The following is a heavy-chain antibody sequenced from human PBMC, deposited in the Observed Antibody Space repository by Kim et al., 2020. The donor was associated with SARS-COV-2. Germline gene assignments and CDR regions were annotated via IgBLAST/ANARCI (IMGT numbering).Heavy chain of an antibody. Sequence: YAASVDGRFTISRDCAKHTLYLQLNTLRVDDTAVYYGAKDRGGSGWPVFDYWGQGALVTVSS. CDR3: AKDRGGSGWPVFDY. V-gene: IGHV3-23*01. J-gene: IGHJ4*02. D-gene: IGHD6-19*01.